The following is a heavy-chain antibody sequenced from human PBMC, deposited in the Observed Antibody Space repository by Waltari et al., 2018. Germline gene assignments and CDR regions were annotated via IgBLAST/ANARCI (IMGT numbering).Heavy chain of an antibody. CDR1: GGSISSGSYY. V-gene: IGHV4-61*02. CDR2: IYTSGST. J-gene: IGHJ3*02. Sequence: QVQLQESGPGLVKPSQTLSLTCTVSGGSISSGSYYWSWIRQPAGKGLEWIGRIYTSGSTNYNPSLKSRVTISVDTSKNQFSLKLSSVTAADTAVYYCARSKLFIAAARNSKDAFDIWGQGTMVTVSS. D-gene: IGHD6-13*01. CDR3: ARSKLFIAAARNSKDAFDI.